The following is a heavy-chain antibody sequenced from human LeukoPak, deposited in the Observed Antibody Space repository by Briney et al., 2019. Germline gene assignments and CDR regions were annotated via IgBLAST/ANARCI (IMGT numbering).Heavy chain of an antibody. Sequence: GGSLRLSCAASRFTISSNYMSWVRQAPGKGLDWVSVISSGGSTYYSDSAKGRFTISRDNSKNTLYLQMNTLRAEDTAVYYCARGLYSSGWYFDYWGQGTLVTVSS. CDR1: RFTISSNY. J-gene: IGHJ4*02. CDR2: ISSGGST. V-gene: IGHV3-66*01. CDR3: ARGLYSSGWYFDY. D-gene: IGHD6-19*01.